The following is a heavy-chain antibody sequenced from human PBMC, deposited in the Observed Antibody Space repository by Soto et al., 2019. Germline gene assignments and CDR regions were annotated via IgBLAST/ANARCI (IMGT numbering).Heavy chain of an antibody. V-gene: IGHV4-39*07. J-gene: IGHJ4*02. Sequence: SETLSLTCTVSGGSISSSSYYWGWIRQPPGKGLEWIGSIYYSGSTYYNPSLKSRVTISVDRSKNQFSLKLSSVTAADTAVYYCARASRKYSYGLDYWGQGTLVTVSS. CDR3: ARASRKYSYGLDY. CDR2: IYYSGST. D-gene: IGHD5-18*01. CDR1: GGSISSSSYY.